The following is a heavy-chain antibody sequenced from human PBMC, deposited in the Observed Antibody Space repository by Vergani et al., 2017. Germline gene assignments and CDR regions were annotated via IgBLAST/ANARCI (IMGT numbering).Heavy chain of an antibody. V-gene: IGHV1-18*01. D-gene: IGHD3-10*01. CDR3: AGAHGDFAPAGDSRIY. J-gene: IGHJ4*02. CDR1: GYTFTNYG. CDR2: VSADNGDT. Sequence: QVQLVQSGAVVKKPGASAKVSCMTSGYTFTNYGISWGRRAPGQGLEWMRWVSADNGDTKHAQKLQGRVNMTRDTSTNTVYMELRSLRSDGTAVYYCAGAHGDFAPAGDSRIYWGQGTLVTVSS.